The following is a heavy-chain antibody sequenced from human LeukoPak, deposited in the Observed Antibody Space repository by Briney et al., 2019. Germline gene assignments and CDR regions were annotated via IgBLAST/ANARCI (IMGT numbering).Heavy chain of an antibody. V-gene: IGHV1-18*01. CDR1: GYTFTNYG. Sequence: ASVKVSCKASGYTFTNYGVTWVRQAPGQGLEWMGWISPYNGNTKYAHELQGRLTMATDTSTSTAYMDLRSLISDDTAVYYCARSPAVDTADTLDYWGQGTLVTVSS. D-gene: IGHD5-18*01. CDR3: ARSPAVDTADTLDY. CDR2: ISPYNGNT. J-gene: IGHJ4*02.